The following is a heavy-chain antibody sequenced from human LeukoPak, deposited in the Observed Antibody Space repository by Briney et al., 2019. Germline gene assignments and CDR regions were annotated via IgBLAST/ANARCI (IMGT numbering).Heavy chain of an antibody. V-gene: IGHV4-4*07. J-gene: IGHJ3*02. CDR2: IHTSGST. D-gene: IGHD5-24*01. Sequence: SETLSLTCTVSGVSITSYYWSWIRQPAGKGLEWIGRIHTSGSTSYNSSLKSRVTMSVDTSKNQFSLKLSSATAADTAVYYCARMRRWLQFRVGAFDIWGQGTMVTVSS. CDR1: GVSITSYY. CDR3: ARMRRWLQFRVGAFDI.